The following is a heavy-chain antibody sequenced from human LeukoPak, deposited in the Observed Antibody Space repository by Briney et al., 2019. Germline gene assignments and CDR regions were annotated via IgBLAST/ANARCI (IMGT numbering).Heavy chain of an antibody. V-gene: IGHV4-39*07. CDR3: ARDTPRWPDAFDI. Sequence: SETLSLTCTVSGDSISSPTYYWGWIRQPPGKGLEWIGSIYYSGSTYYNPSLKSRVTISVDTSKNQLSLKLSSVTAADTAVYYCARDTPRWPDAFDIWGQGTMVTVSS. CDR1: GDSISSPTYY. D-gene: IGHD4-23*01. CDR2: IYYSGST. J-gene: IGHJ3*02.